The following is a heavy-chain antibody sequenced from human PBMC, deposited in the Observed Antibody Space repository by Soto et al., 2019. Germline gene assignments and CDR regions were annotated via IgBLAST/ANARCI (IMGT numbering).Heavy chain of an antibody. J-gene: IGHJ6*02. CDR3: ARLLRYFDWFRSDYHGMDV. CDR2: IYYSGST. D-gene: IGHD3-9*01. CDR1: GGSISSGGYY. Sequence: SETLSLTCTVSGGSISSGGYYWSWIRQHPGKGLEWIGYIYYSGSTYYNPSLKSRVTISVDTSKNQFSLKLSSVTAADTAVYYCARLLRYFDWFRSDYHGMDVWGQGTTVTVSS. V-gene: IGHV4-31*03.